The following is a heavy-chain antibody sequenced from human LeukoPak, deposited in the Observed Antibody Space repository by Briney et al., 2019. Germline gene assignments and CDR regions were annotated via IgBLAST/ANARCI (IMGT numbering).Heavy chain of an antibody. J-gene: IGHJ5*02. CDR1: GYTFTGYY. Sequence: ASVKVSCKASGYTFTGYYMHWVRQAPGQGLEWMGWINPSGGSTSYAQKFQGRVTMTRDMSTSTDYMELSSLRSEDTAVYYCARDNSVEDTAWWFDPWGQGTLVTVSS. V-gene: IGHV1-46*01. CDR3: ARDNSVEDTAWWFDP. CDR2: INPSGGST. D-gene: IGHD4-23*01.